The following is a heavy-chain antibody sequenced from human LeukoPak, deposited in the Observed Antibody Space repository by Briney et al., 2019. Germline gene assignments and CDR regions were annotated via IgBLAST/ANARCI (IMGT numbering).Heavy chain of an antibody. V-gene: IGHV1-69*06. CDR1: GGTFSSYA. CDR3: ARDGPSITGTTWFDP. J-gene: IGHJ5*02. CDR2: IIPIFGTA. D-gene: IGHD1-7*01. Sequence: SVKVSCKASGGTFSSYAISWVRQAPGQGLEWMGGIIPIFGTANYAQKFQGRVTITAGKSTSTAYMELSSLRSEDTAVYYCARDGPSITGTTWFDPWGQGTLVTVSS.